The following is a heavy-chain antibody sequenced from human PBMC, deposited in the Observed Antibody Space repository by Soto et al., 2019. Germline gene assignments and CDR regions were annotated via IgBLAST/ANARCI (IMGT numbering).Heavy chain of an antibody. CDR1: GFTFSSYA. CDR2: ISGSGGST. V-gene: IGHV3-23*01. Sequence: GGSLRLSCAASGFTFSSYAMSWVRQAPGKGLEWVSAISGSGGSTYYADSVKGRFTISRDNSKNTLYLQMNSLRAEDTAVYYCAKAGDGNYDFWSGYYPFFDYWGQGTLVTVSS. J-gene: IGHJ4*02. CDR3: AKAGDGNYDFWSGYYPFFDY. D-gene: IGHD3-3*01.